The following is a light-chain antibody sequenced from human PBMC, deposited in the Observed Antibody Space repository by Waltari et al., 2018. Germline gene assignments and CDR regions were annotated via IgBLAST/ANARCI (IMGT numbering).Light chain of an antibody. CDR2: DVS. Sequence: QSALTQPRSVSGSPGQSVTISCTGTSSDVGGYNYVSWYQQHPGKAPKLMIYDVSKRPSVVLDRFSGSKSGNTASLTISVLQAEDEADYYCCSYAGSYTLVVGGGTKLTVL. J-gene: IGLJ2*01. CDR1: SSDVGGYNY. V-gene: IGLV2-11*01. CDR3: CSYAGSYTLV.